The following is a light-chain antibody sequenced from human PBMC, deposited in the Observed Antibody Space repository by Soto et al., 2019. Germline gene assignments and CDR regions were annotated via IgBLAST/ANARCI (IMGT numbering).Light chain of an antibody. CDR3: QWRSHWPPRLT. V-gene: IGKV3-11*01. J-gene: IGKJ4*02. CDR2: DAS. Sequence: EVVLTQSPATLSLSPGERATLSCRASESIGNYLAWYQQKLGQAPKLLIYDASHRAIGIPGRFSGDGSGTDFTRTISSLGPKDFAVYYWQWRSHWPPRLTFGGGTKVEIK. CDR1: ESIGNY.